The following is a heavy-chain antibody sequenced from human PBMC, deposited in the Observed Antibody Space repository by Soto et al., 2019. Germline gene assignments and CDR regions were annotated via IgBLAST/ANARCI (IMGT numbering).Heavy chain of an antibody. J-gene: IGHJ4*02. CDR2: LHHSGTT. V-gene: IGHV4-34*01. D-gene: IGHD2-15*01. CDR3: ARGNSKSGYDS. CDR1: AAPFSGYC. Sequence: SETLSLTCFVCAAPFSGYCWSWIRQSPWKGLEWLGELHHSGTTHYTTSLTSRLTFSFDDSPSPFYKMLSSVTAAATALYFSARGNSKSGYDSRGQG.